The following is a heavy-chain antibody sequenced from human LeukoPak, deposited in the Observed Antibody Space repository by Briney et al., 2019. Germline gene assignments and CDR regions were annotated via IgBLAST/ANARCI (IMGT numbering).Heavy chain of an antibody. CDR1: GFTFGDCA. CDR3: TLSGGPRVWQWLVQAYYFDY. CDR2: IRSKAYGGTT. Sequence: PGRSLRLSCTASGFTFGDCAMSWFRQAPGKGLEWVGFIRSKAYGGTTEYAASVKGRFTISRDDSKSIAYLQMNSLKTEDTAVYYCTLSGGPRVWQWLVQAYYFDYWGQGTLVTVSS. J-gene: IGHJ4*02. V-gene: IGHV3-49*03. D-gene: IGHD6-19*01.